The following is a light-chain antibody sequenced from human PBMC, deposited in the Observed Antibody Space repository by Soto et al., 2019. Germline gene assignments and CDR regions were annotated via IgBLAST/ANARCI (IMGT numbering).Light chain of an antibody. CDR3: AAWDDSLNGPL. CDR2: NNN. J-gene: IGLJ2*01. V-gene: IGLV1-44*01. Sequence: QSVLTQPLSASGTPGQRVTISCSGSSSNIASNTVNWYQQLPGTAPKLLIYNNNHRPSGVLDRFSGSKSGTSASLAISGLQSEDEAAYYCAAWDDSLNGPLFGGGTKLTVL. CDR1: SSNIASNT.